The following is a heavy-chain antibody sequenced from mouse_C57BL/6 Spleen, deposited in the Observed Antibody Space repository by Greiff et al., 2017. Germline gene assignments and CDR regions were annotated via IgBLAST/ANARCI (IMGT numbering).Heavy chain of an antibody. J-gene: IGHJ3*01. CDR1: GYAFTNYL. D-gene: IGHD1-1*01. CDR2: INPGSGGT. Sequence: QVQLQQSGAELVRPGTSVKVSCKASGYAFTNYLIEWVKQRPGQGLEWIGVINPGSGGTNYNEKFKGKATLTADKSSSTAYMQLSSLTSEDSAVYCCARSEGYGSSFAYCGQGTLVTVSA. CDR3: ARSEGYGSSFAY. V-gene: IGHV1-54*01.